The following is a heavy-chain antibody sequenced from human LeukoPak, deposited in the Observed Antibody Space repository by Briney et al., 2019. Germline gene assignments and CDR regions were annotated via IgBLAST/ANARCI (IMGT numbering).Heavy chain of an antibody. D-gene: IGHD1-26*01. CDR3: AKGGRYLGWYFDN. CDR1: GFSFSNSY. J-gene: IGHJ4*02. Sequence: GESLRLSCVVSGFSFSNSYMTWIRQTPGKGLESLAYISGSGSDIYYADSVKGRFTISRDNSKNSLYLQMNSLRTEDSALYYCAKGGRYLGWYFDNWGQGTQVTVSS. V-gene: IGHV3-11*01. CDR2: ISGSGSDI.